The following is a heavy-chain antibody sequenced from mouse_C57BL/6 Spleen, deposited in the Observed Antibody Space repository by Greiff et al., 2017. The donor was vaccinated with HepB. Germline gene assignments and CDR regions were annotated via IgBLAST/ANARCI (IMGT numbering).Heavy chain of an antibody. D-gene: IGHD1-1*01. Sequence: QVQLQQSGPELVKPGASVKISCKASGYAFSSSWMNWVKQRPGKGLEWIGRIYPGDGDTNYNGKFKGKATLTADKSSSTAYMQLSSLTSEDSAVYFCARWVRTYYGSSFFDYWGQGTTLTVSS. J-gene: IGHJ2*01. CDR3: ARWVRTYYGSSFFDY. CDR2: IYPGDGDT. CDR1: GYAFSSSW. V-gene: IGHV1-82*01.